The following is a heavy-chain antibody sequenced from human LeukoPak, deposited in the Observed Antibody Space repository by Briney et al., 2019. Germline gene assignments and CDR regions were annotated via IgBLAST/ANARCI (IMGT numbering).Heavy chain of an antibody. CDR3: ARDSGGNYYFDF. V-gene: IGHV3-48*01. J-gene: IGHJ4*02. CDR2: ISSSDGSTI. D-gene: IGHD3-10*01. CDR1: GFTFSSYS. Sequence: GGSLRLSCAASGFTFSSYSMNWVRQAPGKGLEWVSHISSSDGSTIYYADSVKGRFTISRDNAKNSLYLQMNSLRVEDTAVYYCARDSGGNYYFDFWGQGTLVTVSS.